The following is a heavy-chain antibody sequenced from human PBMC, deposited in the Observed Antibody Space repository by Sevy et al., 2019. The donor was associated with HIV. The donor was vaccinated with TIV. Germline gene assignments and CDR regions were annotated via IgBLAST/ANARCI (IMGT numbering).Heavy chain of an antibody. Sequence: GGSLRLSCAASGYTFSSYWMHWVRQVPGKGLVWVSHINSAGSSTTYADSVKGRFTISRDNAKNTLYLQMNSLRADDTAVYYSARGVSGWPQTYGMDVWGQGTTVTVSS. J-gene: IGHJ6*02. CDR1: GYTFSSYW. D-gene: IGHD6-19*01. CDR2: INSAGSST. CDR3: ARGVSGWPQTYGMDV. V-gene: IGHV3-74*03.